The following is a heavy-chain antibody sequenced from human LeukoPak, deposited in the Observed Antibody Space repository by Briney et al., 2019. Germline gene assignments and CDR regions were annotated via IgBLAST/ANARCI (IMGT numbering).Heavy chain of an antibody. CDR3: ARGPGTTGTTPGYY. CDR2: IIPIFGTA. V-gene: IGHV1-69*13. D-gene: IGHD1-1*01. Sequence: SVKVSCKASGGTFSSYAISWVRQASGQGLEWMGGIIPIFGTANYAQKFQGRVTITADESTSTAYMELSSLRSEDTAVYYCARGPGTTGTTPGYYWGQETLVTVSS. J-gene: IGHJ4*02. CDR1: GGTFSSYA.